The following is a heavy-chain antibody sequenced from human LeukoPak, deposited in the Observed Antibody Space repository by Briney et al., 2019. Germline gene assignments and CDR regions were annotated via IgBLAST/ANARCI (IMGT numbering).Heavy chain of an antibody. CDR1: GFTVSNNY. CDR3: ARGHDLSYCSSTSCLYYYYYYGMDV. CDR2: IWYDGSNK. V-gene: IGHV3-33*08. J-gene: IGHJ6*02. Sequence: GGSLRLSCAASGFTVSNNYMNWVRQAPGKGLEWVAVIWYDGSNKYYADSVKGRFTISRDNSKNTLYLQMNSLRAEDTAVYYCARGHDLSYCSSTSCLYYYYYYGMDVWGQGTTVTVSS. D-gene: IGHD2-2*01.